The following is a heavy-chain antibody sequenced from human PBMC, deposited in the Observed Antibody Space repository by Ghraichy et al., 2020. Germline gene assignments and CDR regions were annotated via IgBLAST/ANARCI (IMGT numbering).Heavy chain of an antibody. CDR1: GFTISSNY. J-gene: IGHJ3*01. V-gene: IGHV3-53*05. Sequence: GGSLRLSCAVSGFTISSNYMSWIRQAPGKGLEWVSHLYSAGATYYADSVKGRFTISREDSENSLFLHINSVRPEDTAVYYCARVHEYSGYVTGDAFDVWGLGTMVTVS. CDR2: LYSAGAT. CDR3: ARVHEYSGYVTGDAFDV. D-gene: IGHD5-12*01.